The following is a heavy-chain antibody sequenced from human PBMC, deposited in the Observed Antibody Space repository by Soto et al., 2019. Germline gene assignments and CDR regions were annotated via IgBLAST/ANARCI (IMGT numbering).Heavy chain of an antibody. V-gene: IGHV3-23*01. J-gene: IGHJ4*02. CDR1: GFTLSSYA. CDR3: AKMGAYTTSDIDY. D-gene: IGHD2-2*02. Sequence: PGGSLRLSCSGSGFTLSSYAMSWVRQAPGKGLEWVSAISASGATTYYTDSVKGRLTISRDNSKNTMYVQMNSLRAEDTAVYYCAKMGAYTTSDIDYWGQGTLVTVSS. CDR2: ISASGATT.